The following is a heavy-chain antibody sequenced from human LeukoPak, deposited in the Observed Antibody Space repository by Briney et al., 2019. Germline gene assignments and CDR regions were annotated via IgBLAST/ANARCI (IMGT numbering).Heavy chain of an antibody. Sequence: GGSLRLSCAASGFAFSSYAMSWVRQAPGKGLEWVSVISGSGGTTYYADSVKGRFTISRDNSKNTLYLQMNSLRAEDTAVYYCAKDPTSGYSSSWYSTGGAFDIWGQGTMVTVSS. CDR1: GFAFSSYA. V-gene: IGHV3-23*01. CDR2: ISGSGGTT. D-gene: IGHD6-13*01. CDR3: AKDPTSGYSSSWYSTGGAFDI. J-gene: IGHJ3*02.